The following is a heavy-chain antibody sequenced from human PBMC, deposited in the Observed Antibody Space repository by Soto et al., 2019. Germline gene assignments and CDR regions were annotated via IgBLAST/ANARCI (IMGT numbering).Heavy chain of an antibody. CDR2: INDSGSS. D-gene: IGHD3-10*01. J-gene: IGHJ6*02. CDR1: GGSFSDYN. Sequence: KTSETLSLTCAVYGGSFSDYNWNWIRQPPGKGLEWIGEINDSGSSNYNPSLKSRVTISVDTSKKQFSLKLSSVTAADTAVYYCARGRRRMAMARGSNGMGVWGQGTTVTVSS. CDR3: ARGRRRMAMARGSNGMGV. V-gene: IGHV4-34*01.